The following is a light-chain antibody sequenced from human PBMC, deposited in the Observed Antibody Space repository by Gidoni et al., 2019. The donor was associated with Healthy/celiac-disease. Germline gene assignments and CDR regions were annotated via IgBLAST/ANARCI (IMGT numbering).Light chain of an antibody. Sequence: EIVLTQSPGTLSLSPGERATISCRASQSVSSSYLAWYQQKPGPAPRLLIYGASSRATGIPDRFSGSGAGTDFTLTISRLEPEDFAVDYCQQYGSSPPITFGQGTRLEIK. CDR1: QSVSSSY. CDR2: GAS. CDR3: QQYGSSPPIT. J-gene: IGKJ5*01. V-gene: IGKV3-20*01.